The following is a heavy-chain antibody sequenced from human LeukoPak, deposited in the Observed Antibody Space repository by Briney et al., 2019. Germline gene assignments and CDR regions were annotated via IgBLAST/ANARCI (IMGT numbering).Heavy chain of an antibody. CDR2: IYHTGST. CDR3: ARTFEYSSSHFDY. J-gene: IGHJ4*02. Sequence: PSETLSLTCAVSGGSISSSNWWSWVRQPPGKGLEWIGEIYHTGSTNYNPSLKSRVTISVDKSKNQFSLKLSSVTAADTAVYYCARTFEYSSSHFDYWGQGTLVTVSS. CDR1: GGSISSSNW. V-gene: IGHV4-4*02. D-gene: IGHD6-6*01.